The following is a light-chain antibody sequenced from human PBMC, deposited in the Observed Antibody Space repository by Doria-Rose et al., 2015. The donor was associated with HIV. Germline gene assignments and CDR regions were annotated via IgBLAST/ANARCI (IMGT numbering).Light chain of an antibody. CDR3: HQYGTSWT. CDR1: QSFSSTY. V-gene: IGKV3-20*01. CDR2: DGS. Sequence: EIVLTQSPGTLPLSPGERATLSCRASQSFSSTYLAWYQRKPGQAPSLLIYDGSTRATGIPDRFSAGGSGTDFTLTINRLEPEDFAPYYCHQYGTSWTFGQGTKVEI. J-gene: IGKJ1*01.